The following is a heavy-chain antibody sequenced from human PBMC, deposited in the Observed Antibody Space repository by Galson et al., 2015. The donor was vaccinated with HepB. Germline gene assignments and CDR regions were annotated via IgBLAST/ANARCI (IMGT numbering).Heavy chain of an antibody. CDR2: ISSSGNTI. D-gene: IGHD3-10*01. Sequence: APGKGLEWISYISSSGNTIYYADSVKGRFTISRDNAKKSLFLQMNSLRDEDTAVYYCARSLYSWEFPGALIDYWGQGTLVTVSS. J-gene: IGHJ4*02. CDR3: ARSLYSWEFPGALIDY. V-gene: IGHV3-48*02.